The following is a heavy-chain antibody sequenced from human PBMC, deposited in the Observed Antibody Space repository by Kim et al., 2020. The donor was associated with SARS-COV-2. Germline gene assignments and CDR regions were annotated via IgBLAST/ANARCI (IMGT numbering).Heavy chain of an antibody. J-gene: IGHJ6*01. D-gene: IGHD2-21*01. CDR2: MYNDGSST. CDR3: ASDCGRGTYY. V-gene: IGHV3-74*01. CDR1: GFTFTDYC. Sequence: GGSLRLSCAASGFTFTDYCMHWVRQAPGKGLEWVSIMYNDGSSTDYEDSVKRRFTISRDNTKNTYYLQMNRLRDETTAVYYSASDCGRGTYY.